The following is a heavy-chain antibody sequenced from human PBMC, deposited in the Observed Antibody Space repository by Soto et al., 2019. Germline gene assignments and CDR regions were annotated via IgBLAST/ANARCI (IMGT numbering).Heavy chain of an antibody. Sequence: EVQLLDSGGGLVQPGGSLRLSCAASGFSFSSFAMSWVRQAPGKGLEWVSTISGSGGSTFYADSVKGRFTISRDNSKNTLSVQMNSLGAEDTAVYYCAKDPRAWSCFASWGQGSLVTVSS. CDR2: ISGSGGST. CDR1: GFSFSSFA. D-gene: IGHD2-15*01. CDR3: AKDPRAWSCFAS. J-gene: IGHJ4*02. V-gene: IGHV3-23*01.